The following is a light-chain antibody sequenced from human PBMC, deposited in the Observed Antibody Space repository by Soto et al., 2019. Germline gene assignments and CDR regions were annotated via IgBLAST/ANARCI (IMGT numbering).Light chain of an antibody. CDR1: QSVSSSY. CDR2: GAS. J-gene: IGKJ4*01. Sequence: EIVLTQSPGTLSSSPGERATLSCRASQSVSSSYLAWYRQKPGQAPRLLIYGASSRATGIPDRFSGSGSGTDFTLTISRLEPEDFAVYYCQQYGSPLTFGGGTKVEIK. V-gene: IGKV3-20*01. CDR3: QQYGSPLT.